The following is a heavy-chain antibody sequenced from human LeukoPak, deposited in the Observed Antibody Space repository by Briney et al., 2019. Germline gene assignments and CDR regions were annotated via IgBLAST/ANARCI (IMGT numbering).Heavy chain of an antibody. Sequence: SETLSLTCTVSGYSINNGYYWGWIRQPPGKGLEWIGIIYNSGSTYSNPSLRSRVTISVDTSKNQFSLKLSSVTAADTAVYYCASFYCSGGSCYQYYYYYYMDVWGKGTTVTISS. CDR2: IYNSGST. J-gene: IGHJ6*03. CDR3: ASFYCSGGSCYQYYYYYYMDV. CDR1: GYSINNGYY. D-gene: IGHD2-15*01. V-gene: IGHV4-38-2*02.